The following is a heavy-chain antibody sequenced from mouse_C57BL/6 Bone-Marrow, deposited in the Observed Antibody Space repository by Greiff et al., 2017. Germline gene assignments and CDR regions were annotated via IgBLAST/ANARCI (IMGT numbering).Heavy chain of an antibody. D-gene: IGHD1-1*01. V-gene: IGHV1-54*01. J-gene: IGHJ4*01. Sequence: QVQLQQSGAELVRPGTSVKVSCKASGYAFTNYLIEWVKQRPGQGLEWIGVINPGSGGTNYNEKFKGKAKLTADKSSSTAYMQLSSLTSEDSAVYFCARGFIYYYGSSYFSYAMDYWGQGTSVTVSS. CDR3: ARGFIYYYGSSYFSYAMDY. CDR2: INPGSGGT. CDR1: GYAFTNYL.